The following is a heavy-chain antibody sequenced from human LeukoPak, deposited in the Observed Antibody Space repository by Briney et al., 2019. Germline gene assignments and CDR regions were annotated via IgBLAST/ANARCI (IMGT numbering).Heavy chain of an antibody. Sequence: PGRSLRLSCAASGFTFSSYGMSWVRQAPGKGLVWVPSINSDGSSTSYADSVRGRFTISRDNAKNTLYLQMNSLRAEDTAVFYCARAEYYYDSSGYYPRYYNYYYMDVWGKGTTVTVSS. V-gene: IGHV3-74*01. D-gene: IGHD3-22*01. CDR1: GFTFSSYG. J-gene: IGHJ6*03. CDR2: INSDGSST. CDR3: ARAEYYYDSSGYYPRYYNYYYMDV.